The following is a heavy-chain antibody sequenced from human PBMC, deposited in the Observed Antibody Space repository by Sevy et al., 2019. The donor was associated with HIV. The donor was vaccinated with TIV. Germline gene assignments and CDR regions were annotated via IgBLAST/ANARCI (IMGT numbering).Heavy chain of an antibody. J-gene: IGHJ4*02. CDR1: GGSITSLY. V-gene: IGHV4-59*08. D-gene: IGHD1-26*01. CDR3: AGENAWGRGYS. CDR2: IYYNGHI. Sequence: SETLSLTCTVSGGSITSLYRNWIQQPPGKGLEWIANIYYNGHINYNPSLKSRVTLSLDTSKNQFSLRLSSVTAADTAMYYCAGENAWGRGYSWGQGTLVTVSS.